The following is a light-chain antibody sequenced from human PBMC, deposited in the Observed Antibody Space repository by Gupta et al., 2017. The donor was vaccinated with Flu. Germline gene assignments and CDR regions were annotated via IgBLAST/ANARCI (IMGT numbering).Light chain of an antibody. CDR1: QSRVTTGGNTY. J-gene: IGKJ3*01. V-gene: IGKV2-30*01. Sequence: TLGQPASISCRSRQSRVTTGGNTYLTWFHQRPGQSPRRLIYEVSHRDSGVPDRFSGSGSGTDFTLKISRVEPEDVGIYYCMQGTHWRGFTFGPGTXVEIK. CDR3: MQGTHWRGFT. CDR2: EVS.